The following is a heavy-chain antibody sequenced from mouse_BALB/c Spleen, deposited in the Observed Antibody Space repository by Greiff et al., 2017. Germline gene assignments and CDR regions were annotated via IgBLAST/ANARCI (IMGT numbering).Heavy chain of an antibody. J-gene: IGHJ3*01. CDR3: APFIYDGYYTVAY. CDR1: GFYIKDTY. CDR2: IDPANGTT. D-gene: IGHD2-3*01. V-gene: IGHV14-3*02. Sequence: VQLQQSGAELVKPGASVKLSCTASGFYIKDTYMHWVKQRPEQGLEWIGRIDPANGTTKYDPKFQGKDTITADTSSNTAYLQLSSLTSEDTAVYYCAPFIYDGYYTVAYWGQGTLVTVTA.